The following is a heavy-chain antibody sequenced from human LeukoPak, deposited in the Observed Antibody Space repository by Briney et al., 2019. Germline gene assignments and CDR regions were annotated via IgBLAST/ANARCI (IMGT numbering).Heavy chain of an antibody. CDR1: GDSISSYY. CDR3: ARDRDTYGYPDY. Sequence: SETLSLTCTVSGDSISSYYWIWIRQPAGKGLEYIGRIYAGGSSSYNPSPKSRVSMSVDTSQNQFSLRLSSVTAADTAVYYCARDRDTYGYPDYWGQGTLVTVSS. CDR2: IYAGGSS. J-gene: IGHJ4*02. D-gene: IGHD5-18*01. V-gene: IGHV4-4*07.